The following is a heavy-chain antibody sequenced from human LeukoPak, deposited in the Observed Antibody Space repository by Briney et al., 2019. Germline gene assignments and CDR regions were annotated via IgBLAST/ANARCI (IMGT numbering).Heavy chain of an antibody. D-gene: IGHD4-17*01. CDR1: GFTFSNYW. CDR2: ISDSGDTV. J-gene: IGHJ6*03. Sequence: GGSLRLSCAASGFTFSNYWMHWVRQAPGKGLEWVSYISDSGDTVSYTDSVKGRFTISRDNAKNSMYLQMNSLRSDDTAVYYCAGRLYGDPLFMDVWGKGTTVTVSS. V-gene: IGHV3-11*01. CDR3: AGRLYGDPLFMDV.